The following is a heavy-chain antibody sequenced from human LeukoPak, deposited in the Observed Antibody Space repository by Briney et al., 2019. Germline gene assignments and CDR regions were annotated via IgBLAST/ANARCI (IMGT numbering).Heavy chain of an antibody. CDR1: GYTFTGYY. CDR3: ARDGDSSGFDY. Sequence: ASVKVSCKASGYTFTGYYMHWVRQAPGQGLEWMGIINPSGGSTSYAQKFQGRVTMTRDMSTSTVYMELSSLRSEDTAVYCCARDGDSSGFDYWGQGTLVTVSS. D-gene: IGHD6-19*01. CDR2: INPSGGST. V-gene: IGHV1-46*01. J-gene: IGHJ4*02.